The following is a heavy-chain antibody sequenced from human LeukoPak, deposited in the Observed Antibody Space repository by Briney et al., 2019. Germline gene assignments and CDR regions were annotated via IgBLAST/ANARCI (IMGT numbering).Heavy chain of an antibody. D-gene: IGHD5-24*01. Sequence: PSETLSLTCAVYGGSFSGYYWSWIRQPPGKGLEWIGEINHSGSTNYNPSLKSRVTISVDTSKNQFSLQLNSVTPEDTAVYYCARLESSAGDGDYWGQGILVTVSS. V-gene: IGHV4-34*01. CDR1: GGSFSGYY. CDR3: ARLESSAGDGDY. J-gene: IGHJ4*02. CDR2: INHSGST.